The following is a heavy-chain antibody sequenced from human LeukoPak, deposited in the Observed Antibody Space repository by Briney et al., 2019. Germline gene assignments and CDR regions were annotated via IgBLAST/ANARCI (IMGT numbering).Heavy chain of an antibody. Sequence: GGSLRLSCAASGFAFHNYVIHWVRQAPGKGLEWVAVISYDVSIKYHADSVKGRFTISRDNSRKTVYLQLSGLRVDDTAVYYCVREAYYDSGSLPTFYFDSWGQGTLVTVSS. D-gene: IGHD3-10*01. V-gene: IGHV3-30*04. CDR1: GFAFHNYV. J-gene: IGHJ4*02. CDR3: VREAYYDSGSLPTFYFDS. CDR2: ISYDVSIK.